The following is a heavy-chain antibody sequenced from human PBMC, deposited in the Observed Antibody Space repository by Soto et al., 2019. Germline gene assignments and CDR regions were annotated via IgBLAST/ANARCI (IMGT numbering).Heavy chain of an antibody. Sequence: GESLKISCKGSGYSFTSYWIGWVRQMPGKGLEWMGIIYPGDSDTRYSPSFQGQVTISADKSISTAYLQWSSLKASDTAMYYCASQEMATKNVDAFDIWGQGKMVTVS. CDR3: ASQEMATKNVDAFDI. J-gene: IGHJ3*02. V-gene: IGHV5-51*01. D-gene: IGHD5-12*01. CDR1: GYSFTSYW. CDR2: IYPGDSDT.